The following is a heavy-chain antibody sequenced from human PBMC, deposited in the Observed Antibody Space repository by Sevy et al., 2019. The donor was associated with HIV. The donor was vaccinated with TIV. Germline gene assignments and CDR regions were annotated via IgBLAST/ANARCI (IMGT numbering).Heavy chain of an antibody. Sequence: GGSLRLSCAASGFTFSSYGMHWVRQAPGKGLEWVAVISYDGSNKYYADSLKGRFTISRDNSKNTLYLQMNSLRAEDTAVYYCATRSRVVVVVTDAFDIWGQGTMVTVSS. CDR1: GFTFSSYG. CDR2: ISYDGSNK. J-gene: IGHJ3*02. CDR3: ATRSRVVVVVTDAFDI. V-gene: IGHV3-30*03. D-gene: IGHD2-15*01.